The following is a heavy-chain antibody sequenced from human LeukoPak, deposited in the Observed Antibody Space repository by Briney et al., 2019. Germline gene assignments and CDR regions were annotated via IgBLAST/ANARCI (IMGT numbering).Heavy chain of an antibody. CDR2: IYTSGST. CDR3: ARLFYSSGWYGEKNWFDP. Sequence: PSETLSLTCTVSGGSISSGSYYWSWIRQPAGKGLEWIGRIYTSGSTNYNPSLKSRVTISVDTSKNQFSLKLSSVTAADTAVYYCARLFYSSGWYGEKNWFDPWGQGTLVTVSS. J-gene: IGHJ5*02. V-gene: IGHV4-61*02. CDR1: GGSISSGSYY. D-gene: IGHD6-19*01.